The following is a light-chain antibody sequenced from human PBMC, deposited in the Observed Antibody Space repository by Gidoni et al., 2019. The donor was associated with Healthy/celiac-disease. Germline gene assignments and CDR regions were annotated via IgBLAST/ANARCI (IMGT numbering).Light chain of an antibody. CDR1: ALPKQY. CDR2: KDN. Sequence: SYELTQPPSVSVSPGQTSRITCSGDALPKQYAYWYQQKPGQAPGLVTYKDNERPSGIHERFSGSSSGTTVTLTISGVQAEDEADYYCQSADSSGTYVVFGGGTKLTVL. J-gene: IGLJ2*01. V-gene: IGLV3-25*03. CDR3: QSADSSGTYVV.